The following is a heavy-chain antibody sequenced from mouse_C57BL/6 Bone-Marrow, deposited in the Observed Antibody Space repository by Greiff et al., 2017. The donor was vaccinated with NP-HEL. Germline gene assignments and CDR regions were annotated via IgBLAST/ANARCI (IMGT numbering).Heavy chain of an antibody. V-gene: IGHV1-55*01. CDR2: IYPGSGST. D-gene: IGHD1-1*01. CDR3: ARRFNPTRVSYDD. CDR1: GYTFTSYW. J-gene: IGHJ2*01. Sequence: VQLQQPGAELVKPGASVKMSCKASGYTFTSYWITWVKPRPGQGLEWIGDIYPGSGSTNYNEKFKSKATLTVDTSSSTSYMQLSSLRSEDAAVYYCARRFNPTRVSYDDWGQGTTLTVSS.